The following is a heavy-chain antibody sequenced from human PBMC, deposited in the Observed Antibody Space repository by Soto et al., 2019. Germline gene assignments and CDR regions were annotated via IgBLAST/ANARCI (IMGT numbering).Heavy chain of an antibody. CDR3: ARDYCRSTRCNSSGYYVMAV. CDR1: GFRFIIYA. J-gene: IGHJ6*02. V-gene: IGHV3-30-3*01. Sequence: GGSVRLSCAASGFRFIIYAIHWVRQAPGKGLEWVAVISYDGSNKYYADSVKGRFTISRDNSKNTLYLQMSSLRAEDRAVYFCARDYCRSTRCNSSGYYVMAVWGQGTTVTVSS. D-gene: IGHD2-2*01. CDR2: ISYDGSNK.